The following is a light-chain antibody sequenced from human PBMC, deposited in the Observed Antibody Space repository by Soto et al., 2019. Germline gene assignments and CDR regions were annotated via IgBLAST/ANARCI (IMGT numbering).Light chain of an antibody. J-gene: IGKJ4*01. CDR3: QQYGSAPST. CDR2: GAS. V-gene: IGKV3-20*01. Sequence: EIVLTQSPGTLSLSPGERATLSCRASQSVSSNYLAWYQQKPGQAPRLLIYGASSRATGIPDTFSGSGSGTDFTLTISRLESEDFAVYYCQQYGSAPSTFGGGTKVEIK. CDR1: QSVSSNY.